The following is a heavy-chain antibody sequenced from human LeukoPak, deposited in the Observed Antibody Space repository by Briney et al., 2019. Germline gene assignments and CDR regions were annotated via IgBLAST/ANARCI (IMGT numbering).Heavy chain of an antibody. D-gene: IGHD2-15*01. J-gene: IGHJ4*02. V-gene: IGHV3-23*01. CDR1: GFTFSSYA. Sequence: GGSLRLSCAASGFTFSSYAMSWVRQAPGKGLEWVSAISGSGGSTYYADSVKGRFTISRDNSKNTLYLQMNSLRAEDTAVHYCAKLVVEYCSGGSCYEDYWGQGTLVTVSS. CDR3: AKLVVEYCSGGSCYEDY. CDR2: ISGSGGST.